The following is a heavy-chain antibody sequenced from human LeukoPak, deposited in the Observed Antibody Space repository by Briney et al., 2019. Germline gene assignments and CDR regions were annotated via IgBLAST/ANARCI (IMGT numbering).Heavy chain of an antibody. CDR2: ISGSGGST. CDR3: AKDIVSYYGSGSYYLY. Sequence: QPGGSLRLSCAASGFTFSSYAMSWVRQAPGKGLEWVSAISGSGGSTYYADSVRGRFTISRDNSKNTLYLQMNSLRAEDTAVYYCAKDIVSYYGSGSYYLYWGQGTLVTVSS. J-gene: IGHJ4*02. V-gene: IGHV3-23*01. CDR1: GFTFSSYA. D-gene: IGHD3-10*01.